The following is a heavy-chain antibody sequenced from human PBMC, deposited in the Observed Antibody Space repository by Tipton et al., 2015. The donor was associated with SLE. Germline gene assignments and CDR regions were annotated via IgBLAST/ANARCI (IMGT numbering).Heavy chain of an antibody. CDR3: ARGANWGSRDFQY. V-gene: IGHV4-59*11. Sequence: TLSLTCTVSGGSISGHYWSWIRQPPGKALEWIGYIYYSGDTNYNPSLKSRVTFSVDTSKNQFSLNLNSVTAADTAVYYCARGANWGSRDFQYWGQGTLATVSS. CDR2: IYYSGDT. J-gene: IGHJ4*02. CDR1: GGSISGHY. D-gene: IGHD7-27*01.